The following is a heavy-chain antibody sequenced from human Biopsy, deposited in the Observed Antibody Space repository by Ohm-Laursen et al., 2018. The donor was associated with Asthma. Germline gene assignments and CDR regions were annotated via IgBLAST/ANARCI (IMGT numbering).Heavy chain of an antibody. D-gene: IGHD2-2*01. CDR2: ISSSSGTI. CDR1: GFTFSTYS. Sequence: SLRLSCSASGFTFSTYSMNWVRQAPGKGLEWVSYISSSSGTIYYADSVKGRFTISRDNAKNSLYLQMNSLRAEDTVVYFCARDEYLRSVYWGQGTLVTVSS. V-gene: IGHV3-48*01. J-gene: IGHJ4*02. CDR3: ARDEYLRSVY.